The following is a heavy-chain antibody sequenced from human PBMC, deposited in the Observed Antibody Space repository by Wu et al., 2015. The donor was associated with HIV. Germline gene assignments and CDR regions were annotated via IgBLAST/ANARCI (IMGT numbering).Heavy chain of an antibody. CDR1: DYTFTSYG. CDR2: INPKSGGI. Sequence: QVQLVQSGAEVKKPGASVKVSCKASDYTFTSYGISWVRQAPGQGLEWMGWINPKSGGINYAQEFQGRVTMTRDTSIRTTFMELSSLKSDDTALYYCARGVIGVAGIATPPDGFDIWGQGTMVTVSS. D-gene: IGHD6-13*01. V-gene: IGHV1-2*02. CDR3: ARGVIGVAGIATPPDGFDI. J-gene: IGHJ3*02.